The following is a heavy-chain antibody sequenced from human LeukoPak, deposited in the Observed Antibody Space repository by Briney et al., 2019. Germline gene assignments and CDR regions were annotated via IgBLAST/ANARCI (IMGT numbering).Heavy chain of an antibody. CDR2: ISYDGSNK. D-gene: IGHD5-18*01. V-gene: IGHV3-30-3*01. CDR3: ARALGSRGLYSYGFDY. Sequence: GGSLRLSCAASGFTFSSYAMHWVRQAPGKGLEWVAVISYDGSNKYYADSVKGRFTISRDNSKNTLYLQMNSLRAEDTAVYYCARALGSRGLYSYGFDYWGQGTLVTVSS. CDR1: GFTFSSYA. J-gene: IGHJ4*02.